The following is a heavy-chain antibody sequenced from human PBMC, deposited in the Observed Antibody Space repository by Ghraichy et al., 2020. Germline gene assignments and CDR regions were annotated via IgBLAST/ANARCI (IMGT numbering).Heavy chain of an antibody. CDR1: GYTFTGYY. CDR3: ARGGRSYCSSTSCYSLDAFDI. D-gene: IGHD2-2*01. Sequence: ASVKVSCKASGYTFTGYYMHWVRQAPGQGLEWMGRINPNSGGTNYAQKFQGRVTMTRDTSISTAYMELRRLRSDDTAVYYCARGGRSYCSSTSCYSLDAFDIWGQGTMVTVSS. J-gene: IGHJ3*02. CDR2: INPNSGGT. V-gene: IGHV1-2*06.